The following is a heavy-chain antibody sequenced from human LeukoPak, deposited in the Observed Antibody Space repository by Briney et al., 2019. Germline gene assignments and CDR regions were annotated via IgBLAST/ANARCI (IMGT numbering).Heavy chain of an antibody. J-gene: IGHJ5*02. Sequence: KPGGSLRLSCAASGSTFSDYYMSWIRQAPGKGLEWVSYISSSSSYTNYADSVKGRFTISRDNAKNSLYLQMNSLRAEDTAVYYCARCSDDYGSGTLGGFDPWGQGTLVTVSS. V-gene: IGHV3-11*06. CDR2: ISSSSSYT. D-gene: IGHD3-10*01. CDR3: ARCSDDYGSGTLGGFDP. CDR1: GSTFSDYY.